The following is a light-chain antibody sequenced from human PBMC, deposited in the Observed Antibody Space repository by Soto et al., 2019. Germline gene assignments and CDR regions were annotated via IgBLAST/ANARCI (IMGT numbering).Light chain of an antibody. V-gene: IGLV2-8*01. J-gene: IGLJ2*01. CDR1: SSDVGGYNY. CDR3: SSYAGSNNGV. CDR2: EVS. Sequence: QSVLTQPPSASGSPGQSVTISCTGTSSDVGGYNYVSWYQQHPGKAPKLMIYEVSKRPSGVPDRFSGSKSGNTASLTVSGLQAEAEADYYCSSYAGSNNGVFGGGTKLTVL.